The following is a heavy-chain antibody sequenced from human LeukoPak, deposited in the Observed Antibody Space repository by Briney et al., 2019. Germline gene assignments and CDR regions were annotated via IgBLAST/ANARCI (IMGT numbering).Heavy chain of an antibody. V-gene: IGHV1-69*13. Sequence: VASVTVSCKASGGTFSSYAISWVRQAPGQGLEWMGGIIPIFGTANYAQKFQGRVTITADESTSTAYMELSSLRSEDTAVYYCARGLGDWHYYDSKGWGQGTLVTVSS. J-gene: IGHJ4*02. CDR2: IIPIFGTA. CDR1: GGTFSSYA. D-gene: IGHD3-22*01. CDR3: ARGLGDWHYYDSKG.